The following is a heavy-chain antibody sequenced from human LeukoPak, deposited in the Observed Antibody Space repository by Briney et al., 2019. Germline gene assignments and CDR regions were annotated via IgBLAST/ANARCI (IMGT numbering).Heavy chain of an antibody. CDR3: ARAAHSSGWASYWYFDL. CDR1: GGSISSSSYY. V-gene: IGHV4-39*07. Sequence: PSETLSLTCSVSGGSISSSSYYWGWIRQPPGKGLERIGCIYYSGRPYYNPSLKSRVTISVDTSKNQFSLKLSSVTAADTAVYYCARAAHSSGWASYWYFDLWGRGTLVTVSS. D-gene: IGHD6-19*01. CDR2: IYYSGRP. J-gene: IGHJ2*01.